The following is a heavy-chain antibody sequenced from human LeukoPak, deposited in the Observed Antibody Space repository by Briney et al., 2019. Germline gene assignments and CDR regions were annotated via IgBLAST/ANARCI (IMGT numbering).Heavy chain of an antibody. J-gene: IGHJ5*02. Sequence: GESLKISCKGSGYSFTSYWIGWVRQMPGKGLGWMGIIYPGDSDTRYSPSFQGQVTISADKSISTAYLQWSSLKASDTAMYYCARLHGYQLLYSWLDPWGQGTLVTVSS. CDR1: GYSFTSYW. CDR2: IYPGDSDT. CDR3: ARLHGYQLLYSWLDP. D-gene: IGHD2-2*02. V-gene: IGHV5-51*01.